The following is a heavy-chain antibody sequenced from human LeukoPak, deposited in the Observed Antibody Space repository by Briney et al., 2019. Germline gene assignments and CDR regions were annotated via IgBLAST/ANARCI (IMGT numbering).Heavy chain of an antibody. CDR3: AKNGDRGAYCTGGTCYPYFYYYMDV. D-gene: IGHD2-15*01. J-gene: IGHJ6*03. Sequence: PGGSLRLSCAASGFTFSSYAMNWVRQAPGKGLEWVSSISSTGGTTYYADSVKGRFTISRDNSKNMLYLQMNSLRAEDTAIYYCAKNGDRGAYCTGGTCYPYFYYYMDVWGKGTTVTI. CDR1: GFTFSSYA. V-gene: IGHV3-23*01. CDR2: ISSTGGTT.